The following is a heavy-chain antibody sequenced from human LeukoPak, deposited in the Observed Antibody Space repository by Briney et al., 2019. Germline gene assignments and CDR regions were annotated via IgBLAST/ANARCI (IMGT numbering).Heavy chain of an antibody. CDR1: GGSINSGGYY. CDR2: IYYSGTT. D-gene: IGHD2-21*02. CDR3: AREGSQDCGSSDHDAFDI. J-gene: IGHJ3*02. Sequence: SETLSLTCTVSGGSINSGGYYWSWIRQHPGKGLEWIGYIYYSGTTHYNPSLKSRVTISVDTSKNQFSLKLSSVTAADTAVYYCAREGSQDCGSSDHDAFDIWGQGTMVTVSS. V-gene: IGHV4-31*03.